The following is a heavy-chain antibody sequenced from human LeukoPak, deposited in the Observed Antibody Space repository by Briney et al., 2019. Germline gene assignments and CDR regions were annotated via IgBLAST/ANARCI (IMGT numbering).Heavy chain of an antibody. CDR3: XXXXVSSSWXGXWFXP. J-gene: IGHJ5*02. D-gene: IGHD6-13*01. CDR2: IYYSGST. V-gene: IGHV4-39*01. Sequence: SETLSLTCTVSGGSISSSSYYWGWIRQPPGKGLEWIGSIYYSGSTYYNPSLKSRVTISVDTSKNQFSLKLSSVTAADTAVYXXXXXXVSSSWXGXWFXPWGQGXLVTVSS. CDR1: GGSISSSSYY.